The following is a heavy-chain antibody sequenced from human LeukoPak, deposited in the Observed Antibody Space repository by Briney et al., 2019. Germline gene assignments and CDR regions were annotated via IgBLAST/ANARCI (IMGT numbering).Heavy chain of an antibody. J-gene: IGHJ4*02. Sequence: GGSLRLSYAASGFIFSSYNMNWVRQAPGKGLEWVSFISSSSSYIYYVDSVKGRFTISRDNAKTSLYLQMNSLRAEDTAVCYCARDLSGVTGYTYGRGIDYWGQGTLVTVSS. V-gene: IGHV3-21*01. CDR2: ISSSSSYI. CDR1: GFIFSSYN. D-gene: IGHD5-18*01. CDR3: ARDLSGVTGYTYGRGIDY.